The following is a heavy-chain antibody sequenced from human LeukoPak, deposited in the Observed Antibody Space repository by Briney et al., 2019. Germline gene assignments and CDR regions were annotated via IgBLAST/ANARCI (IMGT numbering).Heavy chain of an antibody. CDR2: FSNSGNT. D-gene: IGHD4-11*01. Sequence: PSETLSLTCTVSGGSISSYYWSWIRQPPGKGLEWIGYFSNSGNTNYNPSLKSRVIISGDTSKNHFSLDLTSVTAADTAVYFCARGRVSSSTYYSTYYYYFYMDVWGKGTTVIVSS. CDR1: GGSISSYY. J-gene: IGHJ6*03. V-gene: IGHV4-59*01. CDR3: ARGRVSSSTYYSTYYYYFYMDV.